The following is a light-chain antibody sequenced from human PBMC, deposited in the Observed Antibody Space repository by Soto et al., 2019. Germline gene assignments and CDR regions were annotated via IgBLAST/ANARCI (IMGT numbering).Light chain of an antibody. V-gene: IGLV2-14*01. CDR3: SSYTSSNTHV. Sequence: QSVLTQPASVSGSPGQSTTISCTGTSSDVGGYNYVSWYQQHPGKAPKLMIYDVSNRPSGVSNRFSGSKSDNTASLTISGLQAEDEADYYCSSYTSSNTHVFGTGTQLTVL. J-gene: IGLJ1*01. CDR1: SSDVGGYNY. CDR2: DVS.